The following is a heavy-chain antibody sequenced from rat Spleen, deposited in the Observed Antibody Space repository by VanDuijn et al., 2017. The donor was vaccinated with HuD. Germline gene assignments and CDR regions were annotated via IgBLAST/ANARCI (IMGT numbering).Heavy chain of an antibody. CDR2: IWSGGST. CDR1: GFSLTSYT. Sequence: QVQLKESGPGLVQPSQTLSLTCTVSGFSLTSYTVSWVRQPPGKGLEWMGAIWSGGSTDYNSAIKSRLSISRDTSKSQFFLKMNSLQTEDTAMYFCARDNYWGQGVMVTVSS. J-gene: IGHJ2*01. CDR3: ARDNY. V-gene: IGHV2-15*01.